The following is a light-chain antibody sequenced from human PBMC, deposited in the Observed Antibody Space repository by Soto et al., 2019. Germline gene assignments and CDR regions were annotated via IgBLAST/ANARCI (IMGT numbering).Light chain of an antibody. CDR1: QSISSW. CDR3: QQYNSYPFT. CDR2: KAS. J-gene: IGKJ5*01. V-gene: IGKV1-5*03. Sequence: DIQMTQSPSTLSASVGDRVTITCRASQSISSWLAWYQQKPGKAPKLLIYKASSLESGVRSRFGGSGSGTEFTLTISSLQPDDFATYYCQQYNSYPFTSAHGTRLE.